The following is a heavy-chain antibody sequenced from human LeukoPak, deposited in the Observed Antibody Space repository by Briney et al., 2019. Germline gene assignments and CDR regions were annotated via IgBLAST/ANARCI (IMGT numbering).Heavy chain of an antibody. V-gene: IGHV6-1*01. CDR1: GDSVSSNSAA. D-gene: IGHD6-19*01. Sequence: SQTLSLTCAISGDSVSSNSAAWNWIRQSPSRGLEWLGRTYYRSKWYNDYAVSVKSRITINPDTSKNQFSLQPNSVTPEDTAVYYCARVIVAAPAYYYYYGMDVWGQGTTVTVSS. CDR2: TYYRSKWYN. J-gene: IGHJ6*02. CDR3: ARVIVAAPAYYYYYGMDV.